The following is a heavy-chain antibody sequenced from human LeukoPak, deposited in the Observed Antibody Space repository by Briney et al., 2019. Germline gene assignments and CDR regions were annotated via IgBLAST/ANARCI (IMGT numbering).Heavy chain of an antibody. CDR2: RNPNSGNT. J-gene: IGHJ5*02. D-gene: IGHD6-19*01. CDR1: VYTFTSYD. CDR3: ARGRVAGTGWFDP. V-gene: IGHV1-8*01. Sequence: GASVKVSCKASVYTFTSYDINWVRQATGQGLEWMGWRNPNSGNTGYAQKFQGRVTMTRNTSISTAYMELSSLRSEDTAVYYCARGRVAGTGWFDPWGQGTLVTVSS.